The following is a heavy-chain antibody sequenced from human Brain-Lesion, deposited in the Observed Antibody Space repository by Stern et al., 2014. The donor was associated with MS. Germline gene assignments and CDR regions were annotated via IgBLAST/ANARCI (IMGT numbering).Heavy chain of an antibody. Sequence: QVQLVQSGAEVKKPGASVKVSCKTSGYIFIGYYIHWVRQAPGQGLEWMAWINPNTGGTKYAQKFQGRRTMSRDPSISTAYVELSSLTSDDTAVYYCARDHYLGMDVWGQGTTVTVSS. CDR2: INPNTGGT. CDR1: GYIFIGYY. CDR3: ARDHYLGMDV. J-gene: IGHJ6*02. V-gene: IGHV1-2*02. D-gene: IGHD1-26*01.